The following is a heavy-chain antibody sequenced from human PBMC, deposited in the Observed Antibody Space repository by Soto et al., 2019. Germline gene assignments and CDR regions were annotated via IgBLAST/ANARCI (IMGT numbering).Heavy chain of an antibody. CDR2: IIPILGIA. CDR1: GGTFSSYT. D-gene: IGHD2-21*01. CDR3: AGGTAYCGGDCYSGY. V-gene: IGHV1-69*02. J-gene: IGHJ4*02. Sequence: QVQLVQSGAEVKKPGSSVKVSCKASGGTFSSYTISWVRQAPGQGLEWMGRIIPILGIANYAQKFQGRVTITADKSTSTAYMELSSLSSEETAVYYCAGGTAYCGGDCYSGYWGQGTLVTVSS.